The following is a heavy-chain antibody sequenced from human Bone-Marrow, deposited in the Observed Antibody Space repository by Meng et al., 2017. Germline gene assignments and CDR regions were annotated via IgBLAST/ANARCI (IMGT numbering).Heavy chain of an antibody. Sequence: QGQLVQSGDEGKKPGASVKVSFKASGYTFTGYYMHWVRQAPGQGLEWMGRIVPNSGGTNYAQKFQGRVTMTRDTSISTAYMELSRLRSDDTAVYYCARDRSYGYASSDWFDPWGQGTLVTVSS. J-gene: IGHJ5*02. CDR1: GYTFTGYY. D-gene: IGHD5-18*01. CDR2: IVPNSGGT. V-gene: IGHV1-2*02. CDR3: ARDRSYGYASSDWFDP.